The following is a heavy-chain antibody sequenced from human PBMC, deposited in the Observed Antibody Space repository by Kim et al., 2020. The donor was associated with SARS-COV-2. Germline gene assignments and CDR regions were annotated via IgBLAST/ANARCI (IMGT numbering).Heavy chain of an antibody. D-gene: IGHD6-19*01. Sequence: SETLSLTCTVSGGSISSSSYYWGWIRQPPGKGLEWIGSIYYSGSTYYNPSLKSRVTISVDTSKNQFSLKLSSVTAADTAVYYCARQGYSGGTFDYWGQGTLVTVSS. CDR2: IYYSGST. J-gene: IGHJ4*02. CDR1: GGSISSSSYY. CDR3: ARQGYSGGTFDY. V-gene: IGHV4-39*01.